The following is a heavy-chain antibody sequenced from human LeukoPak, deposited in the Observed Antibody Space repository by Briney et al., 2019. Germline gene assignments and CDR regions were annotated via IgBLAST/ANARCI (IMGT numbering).Heavy chain of an antibody. CDR2: IDWDDDK. D-gene: IGHD3-10*01. Sequence: SGPTLVNPTQTLTLTCTFSGFSLSTSGMCVSWIRQPPGKALEWLARIDWDDDKYYSTSLKTRLTISKDTSKNQVVLTMTNMDPVDTATYYCARIHPGSGSYYKDYWGQGTLVTVSS. CDR1: GFSLSTSGMC. CDR3: ARIHPGSGSYYKDY. J-gene: IGHJ4*01. V-gene: IGHV2-70*11.